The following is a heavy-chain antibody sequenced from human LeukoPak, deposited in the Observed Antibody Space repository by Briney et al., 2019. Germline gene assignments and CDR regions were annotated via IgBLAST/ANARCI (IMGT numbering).Heavy chain of an antibody. D-gene: IGHD6-19*01. Sequence: GGSLRLSCAASGFTFSSYAMHWVRQAPGKGLEWVAVISYDGSNKYYADSVKGRFTISRDNSKNTLYLQMNSLRAEDTAVYYCARGQQWLVGYFDLWGRGTLVTVSS. V-gene: IGHV3-30-3*01. CDR1: GFTFSSYA. J-gene: IGHJ2*01. CDR2: ISYDGSNK. CDR3: ARGQQWLVGYFDL.